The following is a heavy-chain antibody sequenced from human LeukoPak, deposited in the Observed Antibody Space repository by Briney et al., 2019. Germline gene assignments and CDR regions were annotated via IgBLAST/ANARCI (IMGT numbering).Heavy chain of an antibody. J-gene: IGHJ4*02. Sequence: GASVKVSCKASGSTFSSYAISWVRQAPGQGLEWMGGIIPIFGTANYAQKFQGRVTITTDESTSTAYMELSSLRSEDTAVYYCARGNGDYGAKGGFDYWGQGTLVTVSS. CDR3: ARGNGDYGAKGGFDY. CDR2: IIPIFGTA. V-gene: IGHV1-69*05. D-gene: IGHD4-17*01. CDR1: GSTFSSYA.